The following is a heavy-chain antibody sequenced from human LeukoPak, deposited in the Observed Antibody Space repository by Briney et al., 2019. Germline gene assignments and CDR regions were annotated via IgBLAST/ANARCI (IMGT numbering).Heavy chain of an antibody. J-gene: IGHJ6*03. CDR3: AGESSSGWPDYYYYYYMDV. V-gene: IGHV4-61*02. D-gene: IGHD6-19*01. CDR2: IYPSGNT. CDR1: GGSITSVGYY. Sequence: SETLSLTCTVSGGSITSVGYYWTWLRQPAGKGLEWIGRIYPSGNTMYNPSLTSRVTISVDTPKNQFSLKLSSVTAADTAVYYCAGESSSGWPDYYYYYYMDVWGKGTTVTVSS.